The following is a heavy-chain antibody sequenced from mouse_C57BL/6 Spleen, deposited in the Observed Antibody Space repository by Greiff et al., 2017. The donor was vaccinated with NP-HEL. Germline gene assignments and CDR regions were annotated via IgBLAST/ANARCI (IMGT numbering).Heavy chain of an antibody. J-gene: IGHJ4*01. Sequence: VQRVESGPGLVAPSQSLSITCTVSGFSLTSYGVDWVRQSPGTGLEWLGVIWGVGSTNYNSALKSRLSISKDNSKSQVFLKMNSLQTDDTAMYYCASRLYYAMDYWGQGTSVTVSS. V-gene: IGHV2-6*01. CDR1: GFSLTSYG. CDR2: IWGVGST. CDR3: ASRLYYAMDY.